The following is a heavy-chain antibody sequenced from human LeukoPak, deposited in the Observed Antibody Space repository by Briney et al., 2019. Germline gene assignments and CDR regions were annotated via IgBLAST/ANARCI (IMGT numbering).Heavy chain of an antibody. Sequence: GGSLRLSCAASGFTFSSYSMNWVRQAPGKGLEWVSSISTSSTYIYYADSVKGRFTISRDNAKNSLYLQMNSLRAEDTAAYYCARGQWEPPSAYYYMDVWGKGTTVTVSS. CDR2: ISTSSTYI. CDR1: GFTFSSYS. V-gene: IGHV3-21*01. D-gene: IGHD1-26*01. CDR3: ARGQWEPPSAYYYMDV. J-gene: IGHJ6*03.